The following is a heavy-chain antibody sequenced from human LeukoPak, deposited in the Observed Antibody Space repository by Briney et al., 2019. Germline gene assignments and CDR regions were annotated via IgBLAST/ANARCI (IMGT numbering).Heavy chain of an antibody. V-gene: IGHV3-48*03. CDR3: ARDATAELGTVYMDV. Sequence: GGSLRLSCAASGFTFSTYEINWVCQAPGKALEWLSHISTSGSSIHYADSVKGRFTISRDNAKNSLYLQMNSLRVEDTAVYYCARDATAELGTVYMDVWGKGTTVTISS. CDR2: ISTSGSSI. J-gene: IGHJ6*03. D-gene: IGHD4-17*01. CDR1: GFTFSTYE.